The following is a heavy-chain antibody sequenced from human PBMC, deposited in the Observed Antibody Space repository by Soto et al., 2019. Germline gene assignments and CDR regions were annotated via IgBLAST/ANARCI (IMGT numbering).Heavy chain of an antibody. V-gene: IGHV3-48*03. D-gene: IGHD1-26*01. J-gene: IGHJ3*02. CDR3: ATPAPWVGAKHI. Sequence: SCGVSGFTFSDYEMNWVRQAPGKGLEWVSYIGRTGTTIYYADSVKGRFTISRDNTKNSLYLQMNSLPAEATALYYCATPAPWVGAKHIWGQGTMVTVSS. CDR1: GFTFSDYE. CDR2: IGRTGTTI.